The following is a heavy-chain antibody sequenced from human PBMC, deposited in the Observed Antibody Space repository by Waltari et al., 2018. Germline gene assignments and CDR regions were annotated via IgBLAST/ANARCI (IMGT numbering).Heavy chain of an antibody. CDR1: GGSISRGRYY. D-gene: IGHD2-2*01. Sequence: QVQLQESGPGLVKPSQTLSLTCTVSGGSISRGRYYWTWIPQPAGKGLEWIGRIYTSGSTNYNPSLKSRVTISVDTSKNQFSLKLSSVTAADTAVYYCARVWGIVVVPAAQDAFDIWGQGTMVTVSS. CDR2: IYTSGST. V-gene: IGHV4-61*02. J-gene: IGHJ3*02. CDR3: ARVWGIVVVPAAQDAFDI.